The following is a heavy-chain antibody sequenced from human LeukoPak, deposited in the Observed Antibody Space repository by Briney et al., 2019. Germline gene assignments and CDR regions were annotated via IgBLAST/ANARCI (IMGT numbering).Heavy chain of an antibody. CDR1: GGSINTYY. Sequence: SETLSLTCTVSGGSINTYYWSWIRQPPGKGLEWIGYIYSSGSTNYNPSLKSRVTISVDTSKNQFSLKVTSVTAADTAVYYCTRGRFSPWYWGQGTLVTVSS. V-gene: IGHV4-59*01. J-gene: IGHJ4*02. CDR3: TRGRFSPWY. CDR2: IYSSGST. D-gene: IGHD5-24*01.